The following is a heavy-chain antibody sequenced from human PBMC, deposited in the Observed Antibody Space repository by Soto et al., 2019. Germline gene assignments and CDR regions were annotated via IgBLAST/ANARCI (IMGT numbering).Heavy chain of an antibody. CDR3: ARNMDYYYGRGSGNGHGV. CDR2: INPKFGDT. Sequence: QVRLVQSGAEVKEPGDSVMVSCEASGYTFTAYHIHWVRQAPGQGLWWMGWINPKFGDTGYAQDFQGRVSMTSDMSISTVYMELSRLTSDDTAIYYCARNMDYYYGRGSGNGHGVWGQGTTVTVFS. V-gene: IGHV1-2*02. D-gene: IGHD3-10*02. J-gene: IGHJ6*02. CDR1: GYTFTAYH.